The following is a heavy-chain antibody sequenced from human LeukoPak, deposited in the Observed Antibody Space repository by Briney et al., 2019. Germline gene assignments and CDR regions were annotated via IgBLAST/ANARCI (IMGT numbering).Heavy chain of an antibody. Sequence: SETLSLTCTVSGGSISSSSYYWGWIRQPPGKGLEWIGSIYYSGSTYYNPSLKSRVTISVDTSKNQFSLKLSSVTAADTAVYYCARIMYNWNDRYGMDVWGQGTTVTVSS. J-gene: IGHJ6*02. V-gene: IGHV4-39*07. CDR1: GGSISSSSYY. CDR2: IYYSGST. D-gene: IGHD1-20*01. CDR3: ARIMYNWNDRYGMDV.